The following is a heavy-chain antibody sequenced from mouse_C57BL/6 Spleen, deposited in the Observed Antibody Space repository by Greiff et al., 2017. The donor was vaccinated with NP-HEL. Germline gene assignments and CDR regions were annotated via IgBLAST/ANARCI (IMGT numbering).Heavy chain of an antibody. CDR1: GYTFTDYY. CDR3: ARSGFITTVVPYY. V-gene: IGHV1-26*01. CDR2: INPNNGGT. Sequence: VQLQQSGPELVKPGASVKISCKASGYTFTDYYMNWVKQSHGKSLEWIGDINPNNGGTSYNQKFKGKATLTVDNSSSTAYMELRSLTSEDSAVYYCARSGFITTVVPYYWGKGTTLTVSS. J-gene: IGHJ2*01. D-gene: IGHD1-1*01.